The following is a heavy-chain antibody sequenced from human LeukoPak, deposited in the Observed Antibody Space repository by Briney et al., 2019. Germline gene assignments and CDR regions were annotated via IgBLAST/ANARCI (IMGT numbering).Heavy chain of an antibody. J-gene: IGHJ4*02. D-gene: IGHD2-21*02. Sequence: ASVKVSCKASGYSFIDFYMHWVRQAPGQGLEWMGGINPKSGTTKYAQKFQGRITMTRDTSINTGYMELSRLTSDDTAVYYCATWEAWVTPDYWGQGTLVTVSS. CDR1: GYSFIDFY. CDR2: INPKSGTT. V-gene: IGHV1-2*02. CDR3: ATWEAWVTPDY.